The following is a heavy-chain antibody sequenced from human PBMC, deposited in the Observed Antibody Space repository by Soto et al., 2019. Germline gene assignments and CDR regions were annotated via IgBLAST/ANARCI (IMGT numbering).Heavy chain of an antibody. CDR1: GYTFTGYY. J-gene: IGHJ5*02. V-gene: IGHV1-2*02. CDR2: INPNSGGT. D-gene: IGHD2-15*01. CDR3: AREYGYCSGGSCYANWFDH. Sequence: XSVKVSCKASGYTFTGYYMHWVRQAPGQGLEWMGWINPNSGGTNYAQKFQGRVTMTRDTSISTAYMELSRLRSDDTAVYYCAREYGYCSGGSCYANWFDHWGQGTLVTVSS.